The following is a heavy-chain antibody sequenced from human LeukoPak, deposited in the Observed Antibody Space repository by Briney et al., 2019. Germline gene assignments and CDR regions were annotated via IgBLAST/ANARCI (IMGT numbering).Heavy chain of an antibody. CDR1: GYTFTSYG. V-gene: IGHV1-18*01. D-gene: IGHD3-10*01. Sequence: EASVKVSCKASGYTFTSYGISWVRQAPGQGLEWMGWISAYNGNTNYAQKLQGRVTMTTDTSTSTVYMELSSLRSEDTAVYYCARDAHGSGSYAYYYYYYMDVWGKGTTVTISS. CDR2: ISAYNGNT. CDR3: ARDAHGSGSYAYYYYYYMDV. J-gene: IGHJ6*03.